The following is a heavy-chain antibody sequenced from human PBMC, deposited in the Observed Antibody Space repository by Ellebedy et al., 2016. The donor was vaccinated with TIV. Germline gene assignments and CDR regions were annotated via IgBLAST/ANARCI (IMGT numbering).Heavy chain of an antibody. CDR1: GYSFTNYW. Sequence: ASVKVSCKGSGYSFTNYWIGWVRQMPGKGLEWMGIIYPGDSDTRYTPSFQGQITISVDNSISTAYLQWSSLKASDTAMYYCARNFGDYLDYWGQGTLVTVSS. D-gene: IGHD4-17*01. J-gene: IGHJ4*02. CDR2: IYPGDSDT. V-gene: IGHV5-51*01. CDR3: ARNFGDYLDY.